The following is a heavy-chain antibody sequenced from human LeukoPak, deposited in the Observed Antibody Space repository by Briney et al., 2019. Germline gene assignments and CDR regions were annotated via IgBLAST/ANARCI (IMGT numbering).Heavy chain of an antibody. D-gene: IGHD3-10*01. V-gene: IGHV3-21*04. CDR2: ISSSSSYR. CDR1: GFTFSSYS. Sequence: GGSLRLSCAASGFTFSSYSMNWVRQTPGKGLEWVSSISSSSSYRYYADSVKGRFTISRDNSKNTLYLQMNSLRAEDTAVYYCARDMGSFGMDVWGKGTTVTVSS. CDR3: ARDMGSFGMDV. J-gene: IGHJ6*04.